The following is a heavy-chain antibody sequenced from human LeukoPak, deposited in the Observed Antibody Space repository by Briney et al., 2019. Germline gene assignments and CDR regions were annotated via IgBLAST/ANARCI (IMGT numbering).Heavy chain of an antibody. CDR1: GFTFNSYW. J-gene: IGHJ4*02. CDR2: IKRDGSDT. D-gene: IGHD3-10*01. CDR3: ARNAYASESLDY. Sequence: PGGSLRLSCAASGFTFNSYWKSWVRQAPGKGLERVGSIKRDGSDTHYVDSVKGRFTISRDNAKNSLFLQMNSLEAEDTSLYYCARNAYASESLDYWGQGNLVTVSS. V-gene: IGHV3-7*04.